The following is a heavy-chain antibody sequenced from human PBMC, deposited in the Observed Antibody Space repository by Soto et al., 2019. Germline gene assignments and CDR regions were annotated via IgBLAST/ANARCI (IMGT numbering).Heavy chain of an antibody. J-gene: IGHJ6*02. Sequence: QVQLVQSGAEGKKPGSSVKVSCKASGGTFSSYAFSWVRQAPGQGLEWMGGIIPVYGTANYAEQFQGSVTITADESTTTAHMELSSLRSEDTAVYYCARSGGHSYYYYGLDVWGLGTTVTVSS. CDR2: IIPVYGTA. D-gene: IGHD2-15*01. CDR1: GGTFSSYA. V-gene: IGHV1-69*01. CDR3: ARSGGHSYYYYGLDV.